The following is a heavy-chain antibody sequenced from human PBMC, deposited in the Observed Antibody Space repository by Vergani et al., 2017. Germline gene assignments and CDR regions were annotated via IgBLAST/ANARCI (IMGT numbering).Heavy chain of an antibody. V-gene: IGHV1-2*02. CDR3: VRRTDGCRRAVCYSAPVYMDV. CDR2: IDTKSGDT. Sequence: QVQLVQSGSEVKKPGASMKVSCKASGYIFTDYYIHWVRQAPGQGPEWMGWIDTKSGDTSYAQQFQGRVTMTRVPSLRSAYMDLGRLTSDDSGVYYCVRRTDGCRRAVCYSAPVYMDVWVEGPTVTVSS. J-gene: IGHJ6*03. CDR1: GYIFTDYY. D-gene: IGHD2-21*01.